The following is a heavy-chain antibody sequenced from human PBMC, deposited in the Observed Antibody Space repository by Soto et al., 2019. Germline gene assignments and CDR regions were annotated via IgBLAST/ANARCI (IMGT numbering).Heavy chain of an antibody. J-gene: IGHJ4*02. CDR1: GGTFSSYA. D-gene: IGHD3-22*01. Sequence: SVKVSCKASGGTFSSYAISWVRQAPGQGLEWMGGIIPIFGTANYAQKFQGRVTITADESTSTAYMELSSLRSEDTAVYYCAILAYYDTSDNDYLSHYWAQGTPVPHSS. V-gene: IGHV1-69*13. CDR3: AILAYYDTSDNDYLSHY. CDR2: IIPIFGTA.